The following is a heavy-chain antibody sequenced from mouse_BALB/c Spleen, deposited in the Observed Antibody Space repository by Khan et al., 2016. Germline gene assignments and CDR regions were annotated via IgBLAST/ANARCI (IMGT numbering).Heavy chain of an antibody. V-gene: IGHV1-80*01. D-gene: IGHD4-1*01. Sequence: QVQLQQSGAELVRPGSSVKISCTAAGYAFRSYWMNWVKQRPGQGLEWIGQIYPGDGDTTYNGKFKGKATLTADKSSSTAYMLLSSLTSEDSAVSFCARGVGPDYGGQGTTITVSS. CDR3: ARGVGPDY. J-gene: IGHJ2*01. CDR1: GYAFRSYW. CDR2: IYPGDGDT.